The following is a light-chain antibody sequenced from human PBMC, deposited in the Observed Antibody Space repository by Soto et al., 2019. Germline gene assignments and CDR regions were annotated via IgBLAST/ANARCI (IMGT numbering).Light chain of an antibody. J-gene: IGKJ4*01. CDR2: DAS. CDR1: QSVSHY. Sequence: EIVLTQSPATLSLSPGERATLSCRASQSVSHYLAWYQQKPGQAPRLLIYDASNRSTGIPDRFSGSGSGTDFTLTISSLEPEDFAVYDCQQRSNWLTFGGGPKVEIK. V-gene: IGKV3-11*01. CDR3: QQRSNWLT.